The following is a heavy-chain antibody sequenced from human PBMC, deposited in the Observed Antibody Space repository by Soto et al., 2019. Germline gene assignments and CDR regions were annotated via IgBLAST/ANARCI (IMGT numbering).Heavy chain of an antibody. V-gene: IGHV4-39*01. Sequence: SETLSLTCAVSGDSISSSSYYWAWIRQPPGKGLEWIGSIHYRANSYYSPPLKSRITISVDTSKNQISLRLSSVTAADTAVYYCARPLQLAVSGFDPWGQGTLVTVSS. J-gene: IGHJ5*02. CDR3: ARPLQLAVSGFDP. CDR2: IHYRANS. CDR1: GDSISSSSYY. D-gene: IGHD3-3*02.